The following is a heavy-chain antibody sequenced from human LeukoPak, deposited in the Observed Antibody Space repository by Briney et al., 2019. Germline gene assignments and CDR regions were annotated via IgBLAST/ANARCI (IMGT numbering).Heavy chain of an antibody. J-gene: IGHJ4*02. Sequence: GGSLRLSCAASGFTFSSYWMSWVRQAPGKGLEWVANIKKDGSDKYYVDSVKGRFTISRDNAKNSLYLQMNSLRAEDTAVYYCARGSDILTGYPFRLDYWGQGTLVTVSS. CDR1: GFTFSSYW. D-gene: IGHD3-9*01. CDR2: IKKDGSDK. V-gene: IGHV3-7*04. CDR3: ARGSDILTGYPFRLDY.